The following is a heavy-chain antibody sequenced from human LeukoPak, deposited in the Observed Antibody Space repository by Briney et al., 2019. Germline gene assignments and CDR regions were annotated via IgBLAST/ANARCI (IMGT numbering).Heavy chain of an antibody. D-gene: IGHD2-2*01. J-gene: IGHJ4*02. CDR1: GFSFSDYY. Sequence: GGSLRLSCAASGFSFSDYYMSWIRQAPGKGPERVSHISDSGSTINYADSVKGRFTISRDNTKKSLFLQMNSLRAEDTAVYYCVRDPWGSRGYWGQGTLVTVSS. CDR3: VRDPWGSRGY. V-gene: IGHV3-11*01. CDR2: ISDSGSTI.